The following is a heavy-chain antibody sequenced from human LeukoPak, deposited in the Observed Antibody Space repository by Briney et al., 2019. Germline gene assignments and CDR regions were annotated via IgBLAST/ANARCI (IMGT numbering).Heavy chain of an antibody. V-gene: IGHV1-58*02. Sequence: ASVKVSCTAYGFTFINSAIQWVRQARGKRLEWIGWIVVGSGDTHYAQNFQGRVKITRDMSTSTAYMELSSLRPEDTAVYYCAAEDDYVWKSYRSLDIWGQGTTVSVSS. CDR2: IVVGSGDT. CDR1: GFTFINSA. J-gene: IGHJ3*02. CDR3: AAEDDYVWKSYRSLDI. D-gene: IGHD3-16*02.